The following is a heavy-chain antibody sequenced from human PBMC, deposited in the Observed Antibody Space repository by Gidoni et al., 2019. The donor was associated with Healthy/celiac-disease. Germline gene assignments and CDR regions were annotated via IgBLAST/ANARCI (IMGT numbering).Heavy chain of an antibody. CDR1: GGSFSGYY. J-gene: IGHJ4*02. CDR3: ARGRSYSGSLRRYFDY. CDR2: INQSGST. D-gene: IGHD1-26*01. V-gene: IGHV4-34*01. Sequence: VQLQQSGAGLFKASATLALTCAVDGGSFSGYYWRWIRQPPGKGLEWTGEINQSGSTNYNTPLKSVVTISVDTSKNQFSLKLSSVTAADTAVYYCARGRSYSGSLRRYFDYWGQGTMVTVSS.